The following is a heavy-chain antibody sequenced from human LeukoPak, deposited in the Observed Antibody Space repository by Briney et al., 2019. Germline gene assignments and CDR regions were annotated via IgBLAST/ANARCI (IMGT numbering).Heavy chain of an antibody. CDR2: ISGSGGST. V-gene: IGHV3-23*01. Sequence: GGSLRLSCAASGFTVSSNYMSWVRQAPGKGLEWVSAISGSGGSTYYADSVKGRFTISRDNSKNTLYLQMNSLRAEDTAVYYCAKVVVNYDGSNYFDYWGQGTLVTVSS. CDR3: AKVVVNYDGSNYFDY. J-gene: IGHJ4*02. D-gene: IGHD2-2*01. CDR1: GFTVSSNY.